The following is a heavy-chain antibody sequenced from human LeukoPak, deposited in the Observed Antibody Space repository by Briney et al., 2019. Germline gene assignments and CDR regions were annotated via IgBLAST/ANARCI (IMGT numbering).Heavy chain of an antibody. CDR1: GFTFSSYA. V-gene: IGHV3-23*01. J-gene: IGHJ6*02. CDR2: ISGSGGST. CDR3: AKDGSQQLVLCYYYYGMDV. Sequence: GGSLRLSCAASGFTFSSYAMSWGRQAPGKGLEWVSAISGSGGSTYYADSVKGRFTISRDNSKNTLYLQMNSLRAEDTAVYYCAKDGSQQLVLCYYYYGMDVWGQGTTVTVSS. D-gene: IGHD6-13*01.